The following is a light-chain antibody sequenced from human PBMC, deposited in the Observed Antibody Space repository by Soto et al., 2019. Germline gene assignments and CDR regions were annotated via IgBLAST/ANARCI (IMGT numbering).Light chain of an antibody. J-gene: IGKJ2*01. Sequence: DIVMTQFPDSLTVPLGERATINCKSSQSVLYSSNNKSYLAWYQHKPGQPPKVLIYWASTRESGVPDRFSGSGSGTDFTLTISRLEAEDSAVYYCQHYGSSPPYTFGQGTKLKIK. V-gene: IGKV4-1*01. CDR3: QHYGSSPPYT. CDR1: QSVLYSSNNKSY. CDR2: WAS.